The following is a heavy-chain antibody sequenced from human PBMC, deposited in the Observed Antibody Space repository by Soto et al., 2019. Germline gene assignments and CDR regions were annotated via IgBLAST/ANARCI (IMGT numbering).Heavy chain of an antibody. CDR1: GGSISSSSYY. Sequence: QLQLQESGPGLVKPSETLSLTCTVSGGSISSSSYYWGWIRQPPGKGLEWIGSIYYSGSTYYNPSLKSRVTISVDTSKNQFSLKLSSVTAADTAVYYCARPDILYYYGMDVWGQGTTVTVSS. J-gene: IGHJ6*02. CDR3: ARPDILYYYGMDV. CDR2: IYYSGST. V-gene: IGHV4-39*01.